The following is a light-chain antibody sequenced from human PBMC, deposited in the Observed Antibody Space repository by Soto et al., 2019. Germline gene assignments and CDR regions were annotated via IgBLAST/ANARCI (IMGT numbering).Light chain of an antibody. CDR2: DVN. CDR3: SSYTNINTRACV. V-gene: IGLV2-11*01. Sequence: QSVLTQPRSVSGSPGQSVTISCTGTSSDVGGYNYVSWYQQYPGKAPKFMIYDVNKRPSGVPDRFSGSKSGNTASLTISGLQAEDEAEYYCSSYTNINTRACVFGTGTKLTVL. J-gene: IGLJ1*01. CDR1: SSDVGGYNY.